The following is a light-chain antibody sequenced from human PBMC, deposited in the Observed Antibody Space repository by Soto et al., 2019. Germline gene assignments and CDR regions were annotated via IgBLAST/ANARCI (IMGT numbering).Light chain of an antibody. CDR2: GAS. Sequence: EIVLMQSPATLSSSPGERATLSCRASQTLRRTYIAWYQQKPGQPPSVLIYGASKSATGVPDRFSGSGSGTDFSLTISSLQPEDFAVYYCQQYDNAPQTYGQGTKVEIK. CDR1: QTLRRTY. J-gene: IGKJ2*01. V-gene: IGKV3-20*01. CDR3: QQYDNAPQT.